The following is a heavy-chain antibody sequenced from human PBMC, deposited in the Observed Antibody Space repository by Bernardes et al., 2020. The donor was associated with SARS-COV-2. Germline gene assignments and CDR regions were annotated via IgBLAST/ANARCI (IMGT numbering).Heavy chain of an antibody. CDR2: IYSGGTT. Sequence: GGSLRLSCGASGLTVSSDDMTWVRQAPGKGLEWVSVIYSGGTTYYADSVKGRFTISRDNSQSTVSLQMNSLRPEDTAVYYCARGQRNLHYMDVWGKGTTVTVSS. CDR1: GLTVSSDD. V-gene: IGHV3-66*02. J-gene: IGHJ6*03. CDR3: ARGQRNLHYMDV.